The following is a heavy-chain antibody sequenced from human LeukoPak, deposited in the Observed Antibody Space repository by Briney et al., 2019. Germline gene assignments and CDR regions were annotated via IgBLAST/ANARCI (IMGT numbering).Heavy chain of an antibody. D-gene: IGHD2-2*02. CDR1: GGSISSSTYY. V-gene: IGHV4-39*01. Sequence: SETLSLTCTVSGGSISSSTYYWVWIRQPPGKGLEWIGSIYYNGNTYYNPSLKSRVTVSVDTSKNQFSLRLSSVTATDRAVYYCASSPGGYCSSASCYTGGYFDYWGQGSLVTVSS. J-gene: IGHJ4*02. CDR2: IYYNGNT. CDR3: ASSPGGYCSSASCYTGGYFDY.